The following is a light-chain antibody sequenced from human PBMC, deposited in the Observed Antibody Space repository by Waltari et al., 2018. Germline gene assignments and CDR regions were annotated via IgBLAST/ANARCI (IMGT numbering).Light chain of an antibody. CDR2: DVS. CDR1: SSDRRDLIS. V-gene: IGLV2-14*03. CDR3: SSFTTSSTLL. J-gene: IGLJ2*01. Sequence: QSVLTQHASVSASPGESITIACTSISSDRRDLISCPWYQHHPDKAPKFMIYDVSNRPSGVSHRFSGSKSGNTASLTISGLQAEDEAVYYCSSFTTSSTLLFGGGTKLTVL.